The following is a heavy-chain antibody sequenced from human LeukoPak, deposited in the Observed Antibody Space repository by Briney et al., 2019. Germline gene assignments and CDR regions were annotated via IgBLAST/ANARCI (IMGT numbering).Heavy chain of an antibody. J-gene: IGHJ5*02. CDR2: INSSGIT. V-gene: IGHV4-39*01. CDR3: TKQMSLTWFDR. D-gene: IGHD5/OR15-5a*01. Sequence: SEPLTLICTVSGGPISSRSELWGWIRQPPGKVLVWIGSINSSGITYYNPSLQNRVTISVNTSKNQLSLKRSPVTAADTAVDYCTKQMSLTWFDRWGQGAL. CDR1: GGPISSRSEL.